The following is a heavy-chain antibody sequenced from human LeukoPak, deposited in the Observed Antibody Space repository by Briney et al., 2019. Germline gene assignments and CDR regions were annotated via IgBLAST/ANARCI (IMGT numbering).Heavy chain of an antibody. V-gene: IGHV1-8*01. CDR3: ARGYYDSSGYYYDY. D-gene: IGHD3-22*01. J-gene: IGHJ4*02. CDR1: GYTFTSYD. Sequence: ASVKVSCKASGYTFTSYDINWVRQATGRGLEWMGWMNPNSGNTGYAQKFQGRVTMTRNTSISTAYMELSSLRSEDTAVYYCARGYYDSSGYYYDYWGQGTLVTVSP. CDR2: MNPNSGNT.